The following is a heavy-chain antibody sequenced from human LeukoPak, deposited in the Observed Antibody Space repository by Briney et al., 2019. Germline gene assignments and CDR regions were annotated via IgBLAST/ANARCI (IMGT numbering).Heavy chain of an antibody. D-gene: IGHD6-19*01. CDR3: ARDPYSSGWPSYYYYGMDV. CDR1: GFTFSSYW. J-gene: IGHJ6*02. Sequence: GGSLRLSCAASGFTFSSYWMSWVRQAPGKGLEWVANIKQDGSGKYYVDSVKGRFTISRDNAKNSLYLQMNSLRAEDTAVYYCARDPYSSGWPSYYYYGMDVWGQGTTVTVSS. V-gene: IGHV3-7*01. CDR2: IKQDGSGK.